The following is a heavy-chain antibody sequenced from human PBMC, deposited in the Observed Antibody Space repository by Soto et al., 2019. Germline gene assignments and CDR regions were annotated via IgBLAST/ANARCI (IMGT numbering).Heavy chain of an antibody. Sequence: GGSLRLSCAASGFTFSSYGMHWVRQAPGKGLEWVAVISYDGSNKYYADSVKGRFTISRDNSKNTLYLQMNSLRAEDTAVYYCANTGPFGDPILPFDYWGQGTLVTVSS. CDR3: ANTGPFGDPILPFDY. CDR1: GFTFSSYG. J-gene: IGHJ4*02. V-gene: IGHV3-30*18. CDR2: ISYDGSNK. D-gene: IGHD3-10*01.